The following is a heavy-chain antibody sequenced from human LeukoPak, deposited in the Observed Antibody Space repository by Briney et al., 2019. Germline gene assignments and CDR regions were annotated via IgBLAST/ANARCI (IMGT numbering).Heavy chain of an antibody. CDR2: INPNSGGT. CDR3: ARDPEIRDGYNYTLDY. CDR1: GDTFTGYY. D-gene: IGHD5-24*01. Sequence: ASVKVSCKASGDTFTGYYMHWVRQAPGQGLEWMGWINPNSGGTNYAQKFQGRVTMTRDTSISTAYMELSRLRSDDTAVYYCARDPEIRDGYNYTLDYWGQGTLVTVSS. V-gene: IGHV1-2*02. J-gene: IGHJ4*02.